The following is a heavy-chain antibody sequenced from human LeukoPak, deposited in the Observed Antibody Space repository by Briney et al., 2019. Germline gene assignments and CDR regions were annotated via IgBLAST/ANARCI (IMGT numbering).Heavy chain of an antibody. CDR1: GFTFSSYG. J-gene: IGHJ3*02. CDR3: AKDLVSYDVLTGYYADAFDI. D-gene: IGHD3-9*01. V-gene: IGHV3-30*18. CDR2: ISFDGSNK. Sequence: PGGSLRLSCAASGFTFSSYGMHWVRQAPGKGLEWVAVISFDGSNKYYVDSVKGRFTISRDNSKNTLYLQMNSLRAEDTAVYYCAKDLVSYDVLTGYYADAFDIWGQGTMVTVSS.